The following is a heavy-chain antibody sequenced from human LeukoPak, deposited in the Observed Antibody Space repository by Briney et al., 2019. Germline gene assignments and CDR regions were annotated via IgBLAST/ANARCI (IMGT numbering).Heavy chain of an antibody. Sequence: SETLSLTCTVSGGSFSSYYWSWIRQPPGKGLEWIGYIYYSGSAYYNPSLKSRLTISVDTSKNQFSLRLSSVTAADTAVYYCARILGYSYGQADYWGQGTLVTVSS. CDR1: GGSFSSYY. V-gene: IGHV4-59*12. D-gene: IGHD5-18*01. J-gene: IGHJ4*02. CDR2: IYYSGSA. CDR3: ARILGYSYGQADY.